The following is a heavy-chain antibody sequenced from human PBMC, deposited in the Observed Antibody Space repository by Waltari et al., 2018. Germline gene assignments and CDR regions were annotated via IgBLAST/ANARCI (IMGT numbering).Heavy chain of an antibody. CDR2: IFSNDEK. V-gene: IGHV2-26*01. Sequence: VTLKESGPVLVKPTETLTLTCTVSGFSLSNARMGVSWIRQPPGKALEWLAHIFSNDEKSYSTSLKSRLTISKDTSKSQVVLTMTNMDPVDTATYYCALALGYCSSTSCYRIDYWGQGTLVTVSS. J-gene: IGHJ4*02. D-gene: IGHD2-2*02. CDR3: ALALGYCSSTSCYRIDY. CDR1: GFSLSNARMG.